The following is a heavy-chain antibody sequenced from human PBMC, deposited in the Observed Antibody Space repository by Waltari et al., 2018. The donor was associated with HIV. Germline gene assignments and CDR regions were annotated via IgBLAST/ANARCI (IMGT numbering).Heavy chain of an antibody. J-gene: IGHJ4*02. CDR1: GFTVTCYW. CDR3: ATSRTFDY. V-gene: IGHV3-74*01. CDR2: INSDGSST. Sequence: VHLVESGGGLVQPVGSLILSCAGSGFTVTCYWMHWVRQVPGKGLIWVSRINSDGSSTSYADSVKGRFTISRDNAKNTLYLQMNSLRAEDTAVYDCATSRTFDYWGQGTLVTVSS.